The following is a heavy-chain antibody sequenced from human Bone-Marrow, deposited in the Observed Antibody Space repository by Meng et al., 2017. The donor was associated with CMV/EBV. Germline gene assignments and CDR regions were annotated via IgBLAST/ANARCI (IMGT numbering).Heavy chain of an antibody. J-gene: IGHJ4*02. V-gene: IGHV1-2*02. D-gene: IGHD3-16*01. Sequence: PGASMKVSCKASGYIFPGYYMHWVRLAPGQGPEWMGWINPNSGDTRYAQKFQGRVTMTTETSITTVYMELSRLRSDDTAVYYCVRDYVWGQGTLVTVSS. CDR1: GYIFPGYY. CDR3: VRDYV. CDR2: INPNSGDT.